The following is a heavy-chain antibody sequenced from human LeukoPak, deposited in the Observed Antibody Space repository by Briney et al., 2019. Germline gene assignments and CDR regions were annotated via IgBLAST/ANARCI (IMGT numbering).Heavy chain of an antibody. V-gene: IGHV3-23*01. Sequence: PGGSLRLSCAASGFTFSSYAMSWVRQAPGKGLEWVSAISGSGGSTYYADSVKGRFTISRDNSKNTLYLQMNSLRAEDTAVYYCAKDLTITFGGVIVRPPDAFDIWGQGTMVTVSS. CDR2: ISGSGGST. J-gene: IGHJ3*02. CDR3: AKDLTITFGGVIVRPPDAFDI. CDR1: GFTFSSYA. D-gene: IGHD3-16*02.